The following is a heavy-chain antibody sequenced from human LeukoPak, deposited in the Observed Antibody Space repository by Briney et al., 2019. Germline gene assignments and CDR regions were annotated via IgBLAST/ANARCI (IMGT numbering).Heavy chain of an antibody. J-gene: IGHJ5*02. CDR2: ISYDGSNK. CDR3: ARQIIELRYQLLRSQIRFDP. CDR1: GFTFSSYG. Sequence: GGSLRLSCAASGFTFSSYGMHWVRQAPGKGLEWVAVISYDGSNKYYADSVKGRFTISRDNSKNTLYLQMNSLRAEDTAVYYCARQIIELRYQLLRSQIRFDPWGQGTLVTVSS. D-gene: IGHD2-2*01. V-gene: IGHV3-30*03.